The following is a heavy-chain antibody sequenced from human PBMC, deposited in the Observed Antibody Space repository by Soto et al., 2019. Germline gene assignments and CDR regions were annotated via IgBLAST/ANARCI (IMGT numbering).Heavy chain of an antibody. D-gene: IGHD7-27*01. CDR1: GGSLTSNDW. CDR2: IHHSGST. V-gene: IGHV4-4*02. CDR3: ARSTGGDACHF. J-gene: IGHJ3*01. Sequence: QVQLQESGPGLVKPSGTLSLTCAVSGGSLTSNDWWTWVRQPPGKGLEWVGQIHHSGSTFYSPSLRSRITVSINVSANHFSLRLDSVTAADTALYYCARSTGGDACHFWGQGTMVTVSS.